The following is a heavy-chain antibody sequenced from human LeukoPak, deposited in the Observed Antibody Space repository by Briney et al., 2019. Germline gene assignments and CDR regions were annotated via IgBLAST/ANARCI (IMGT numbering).Heavy chain of an antibody. CDR3: ASGRQLGY. V-gene: IGHV3-7*01. D-gene: IGHD6-13*01. CDR2: IKEDGSEK. J-gene: IGHJ4*02. CDR1: GFTFSNYW. Sequence: PGVSLRLSCAASGFTFSNYWMSWVRQAPGKGLEWVANIKEDGSEKYYVDSVKGRFTISRDNARNSLYLQMNSLRAEDTAVYYCASGRQLGYWGQGTLVTVSS.